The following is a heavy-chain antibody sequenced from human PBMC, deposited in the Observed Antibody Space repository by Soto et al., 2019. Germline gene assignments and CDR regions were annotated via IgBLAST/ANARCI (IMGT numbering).Heavy chain of an antibody. J-gene: IGHJ3*02. Sequence: SVKVSCKASGFTFTSSAVQWVRQARGQRLEWIGWIVVGSGNTNYAQKFQERVTITRDMSTSTAYMELSSLRSEDTAVYYCAVNISPEGAAGDAFDIWGQGTMVTFSS. CDR3: AVNISPEGAAGDAFDI. CDR1: GFTFTSSA. CDR2: IVVGSGNT. D-gene: IGHD3-3*02. V-gene: IGHV1-58*01.